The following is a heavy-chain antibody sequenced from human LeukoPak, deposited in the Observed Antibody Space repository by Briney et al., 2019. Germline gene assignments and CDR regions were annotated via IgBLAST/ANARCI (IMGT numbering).Heavy chain of an antibody. Sequence: SETLSLTCTVSGGSISSSSYYWGWIRQPPGKGLEWIGSIYYSGSTYYNPSLKSRVTISVDTSKNQFSLKLSSVTAADTAVYYCARTELVDAFDIWGQGTMVTVSS. D-gene: IGHD3-10*01. V-gene: IGHV4-39*07. CDR2: IYYSGST. J-gene: IGHJ3*02. CDR3: ARTELVDAFDI. CDR1: GGSISSSSYY.